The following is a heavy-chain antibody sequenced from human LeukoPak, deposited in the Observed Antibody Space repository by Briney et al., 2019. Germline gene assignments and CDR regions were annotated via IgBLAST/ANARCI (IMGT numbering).Heavy chain of an antibody. CDR1: GFTFNAFG. Sequence: GGSLRLSCAASGFTFNAFGMNWVRQAPGKGLEWVSYIGTTSGAIYYADSVKGRFTISRDNAKNSLYLQTNGLRAEDTAVYYCARDPTPTQLWFRGTFDYWGQGALVTVSS. V-gene: IGHV3-48*01. J-gene: IGHJ4*02. D-gene: IGHD5-18*01. CDR2: IGTTSGAI. CDR3: ARDPTPTQLWFRGTFDY.